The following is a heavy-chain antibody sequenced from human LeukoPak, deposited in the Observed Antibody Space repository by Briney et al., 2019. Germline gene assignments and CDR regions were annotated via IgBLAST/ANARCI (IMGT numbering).Heavy chain of an antibody. V-gene: IGHV1-2*02. CDR2: INPNSGGT. CDR1: GYTFTGYY. Sequence: GASVKVSCKASGYTFTGYYMHWVRQAPGQGLEWMGWINPNSGGTNYAQKFQGRVTMTRDTSISTAYMELSRLRSDDTAVYYCARDRQGTPTPAGAFDIWGQGTMVTVSS. CDR3: ARDRQGTPTPAGAFDI. J-gene: IGHJ3*02. D-gene: IGHD1/OR15-1a*01.